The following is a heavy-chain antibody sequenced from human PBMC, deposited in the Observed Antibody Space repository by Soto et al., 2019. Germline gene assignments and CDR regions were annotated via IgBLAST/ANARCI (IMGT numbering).Heavy chain of an antibody. CDR1: GGSFSGYY. V-gene: IGHV4-34*01. CDR2: ITHSGST. D-gene: IGHD5-12*01. Sequence: QVQLQQWGAGLLKPSETLSLTCAVYGGSFSGYYWSWIRQPPGKGLEWIGEITHSGSTNYNPSLKRRVTISVDTSKNQFSLKLSSVTAADTAVYYCARVGIVATTEKYYFDCWGQGTLVTVSS. J-gene: IGHJ4*02. CDR3: ARVGIVATTEKYYFDC.